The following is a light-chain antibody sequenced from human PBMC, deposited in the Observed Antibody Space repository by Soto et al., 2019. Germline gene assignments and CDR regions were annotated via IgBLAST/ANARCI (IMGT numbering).Light chain of an antibody. CDR2: GAS. CDR1: QRVNSSY. J-gene: IGKJ5*01. Sequence: EIVVTQSPATLSLSPGERASLSCRASQRVNSSYLAWYQQKPCHAPRLLIYGASSRATGIPDRFSGSGSVTDFTLTISRLEPEDFAVYCCQQYGSSLRGTFGQGTRLE. CDR3: QQYGSSLRGT. V-gene: IGKV3-20*01.